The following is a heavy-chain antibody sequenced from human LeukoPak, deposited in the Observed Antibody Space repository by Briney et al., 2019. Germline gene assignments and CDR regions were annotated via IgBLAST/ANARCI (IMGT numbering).Heavy chain of an antibody. CDR2: ISRSGGTT. CDR3: AKRGGTESFYYYYMDV. J-gene: IGHJ6*03. Sequence: PGGSLRLSCAASGFTFSSYDMTWVRQTPGKGLEWVALISRSGGTTYYADSVKGRFTISRDTSKNTLYLQMNSLRAEDTAEYYCAKRGGTESFYYYYMDVWGKGTTVTVSS. CDR1: GFTFSSYD. V-gene: IGHV3-23*01. D-gene: IGHD2-15*01.